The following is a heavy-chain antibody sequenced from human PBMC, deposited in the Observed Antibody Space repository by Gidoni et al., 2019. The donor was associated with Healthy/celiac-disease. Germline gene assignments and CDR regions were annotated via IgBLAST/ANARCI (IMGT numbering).Heavy chain of an antibody. Sequence: QVQLQQWGAGLLKPSETLSLTCAVYGGSFSGYYWSWIRQPPGKGLEWIGEINHSGSTNYNPSLKSRVTISVDTSKNQFSLKLSSVTAADTAVYYCARARPQANYYGSSGYPHYWGQGTLVTVSS. CDR2: INHSGST. J-gene: IGHJ4*02. CDR3: ARARPQANYYGSSGYPHY. D-gene: IGHD3-22*01. CDR1: GGSFSGYY. V-gene: IGHV4-34*01.